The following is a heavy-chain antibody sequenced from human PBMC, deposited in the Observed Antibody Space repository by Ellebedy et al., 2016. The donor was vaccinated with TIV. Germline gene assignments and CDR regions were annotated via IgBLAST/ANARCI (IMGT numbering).Heavy chain of an antibody. D-gene: IGHD2-15*01. J-gene: IGHJ4*02. V-gene: IGHV3-23*01. Sequence: PGGSLRLSCAASGFTFSTYAMSCVRLAPGQGLEWLAVMRGTGGRVRTYYADSVKGRFTISRDDSKNTLYLQMNSLRAEDTAVYYCTKAPIGTCSGARCYPLDYWGLGTLVTVAS. CDR1: GFTFSTYA. CDR2: MRGTGGRVRT. CDR3: TKAPIGTCSGARCYPLDY.